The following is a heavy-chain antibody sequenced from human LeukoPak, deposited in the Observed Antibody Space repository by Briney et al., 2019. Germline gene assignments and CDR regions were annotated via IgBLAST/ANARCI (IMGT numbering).Heavy chain of an antibody. Sequence: GGSLRLSCAGSGFSFSSYGMHWVRQAPGKGLEWMAFIRSDGSNKYYADSVKGRFTISRDNSKNTLYLQMNSLRAEDTAVYYCARESGSQNWFDPWGHGTLVTVSS. CDR1: GFSFSSYG. V-gene: IGHV3-30*02. D-gene: IGHD1-26*01. CDR2: IRSDGSNK. J-gene: IGHJ5*02. CDR3: ARESGSQNWFDP.